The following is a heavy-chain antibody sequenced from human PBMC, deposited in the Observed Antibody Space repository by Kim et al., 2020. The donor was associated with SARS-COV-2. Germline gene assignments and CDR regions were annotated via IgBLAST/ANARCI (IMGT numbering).Heavy chain of an antibody. J-gene: IGHJ4*02. CDR1: GGSISSGGYY. CDR3: AREAAGNGGDY. Sequence: SETLSLTCTVSGGSISSGGYYWSWIRQHPAKGLEWIGYIYYSGSTYYNPSLKSRVTISVDTSKNQFSLKLSSVTAADTAVYYCAREAAGNGGDYWGQGTLVTVSS. CDR2: IYYSGST. V-gene: IGHV4-31*03. D-gene: IGHD6-19*01.